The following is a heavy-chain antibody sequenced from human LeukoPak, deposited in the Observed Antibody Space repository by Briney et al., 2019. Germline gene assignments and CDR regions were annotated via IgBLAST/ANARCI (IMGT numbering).Heavy chain of an antibody. CDR1: GGSIISSLYH. J-gene: IGHJ6*03. V-gene: IGHV4-39*01. CDR2: VFHSGNT. CDR3: ARQIVGTSWNYYYSYIDV. Sequence: SETLSLTCSVSGGSIISSLYHWGWLRQAPGKGLQWIGNVFHSGNTYYSPSLQSRVAISIDTSKNRFSLKLTSVTTADTAVYYCARQIVGTSWNYYYSYIDVWGNVTSVNVSS. D-gene: IGHD1-1*01.